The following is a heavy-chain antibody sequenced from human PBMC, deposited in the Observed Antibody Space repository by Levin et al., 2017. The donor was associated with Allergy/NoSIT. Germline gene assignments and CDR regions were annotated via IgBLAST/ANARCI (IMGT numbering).Heavy chain of an antibody. D-gene: IGHD3-10*01. CDR2: IYYSGST. CDR3: ARQEWGVRGVITSFDY. CDR1: GGSISSISYY. V-gene: IGHV4-39*01. J-gene: IGHJ4*02. Sequence: SETLSLTCTVAGGSISSISYYWGWIRQPPGKGLEWIGSIYYSGSTYYNPSLKSRVTISIDTSKNQFSLNLSSVTAADTAVYYCARQEWGVRGVITSFDYWGQGTLVTVSS.